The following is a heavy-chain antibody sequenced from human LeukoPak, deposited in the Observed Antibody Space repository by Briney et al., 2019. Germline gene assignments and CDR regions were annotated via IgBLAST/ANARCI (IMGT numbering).Heavy chain of an antibody. J-gene: IGHJ4*02. CDR1: GGSISSGSYY. D-gene: IGHD4-23*01. CDR3: ASTVVKGVGFDY. V-gene: IGHV4-61*02. Sequence: PSETLSLTCTVSGGSISSGSYYWNWIRQPAGKGLEWIGRIYTSGSTNYNPSLKSRVTISVDTSKNQFSLKLSSVTAADTAVYYCASTVVKGVGFDYWGQGTLVTVPS. CDR2: IYTSGST.